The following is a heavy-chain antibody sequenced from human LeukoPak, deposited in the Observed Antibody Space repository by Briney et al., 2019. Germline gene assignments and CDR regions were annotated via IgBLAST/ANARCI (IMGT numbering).Heavy chain of an antibody. CDR1: GGTFSSYA. D-gene: IGHD2-2*01. CDR2: IIPVFGTA. J-gene: IGHJ3*02. CDR3: ARDSCSSTSCTDAFDI. Sequence: SVKVSCKASGGTFSSYAISWVRQAPGQGLEWMGGIIPVFGTANYAQKFQGRVTITADESTSTAYMELSSLRSEDTAVYYCARDSCSSTSCTDAFDIWGQGTMVTVSS. V-gene: IGHV1-69*13.